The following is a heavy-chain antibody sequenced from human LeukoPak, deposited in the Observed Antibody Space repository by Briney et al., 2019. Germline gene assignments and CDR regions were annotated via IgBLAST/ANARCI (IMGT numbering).Heavy chain of an antibody. CDR3: ARDFYYYYGMDV. V-gene: IGHV3-74*01. Sequence: GGSLRLSCAASGFTFSRYWMHWVRQAPGKGLVWVALINSDGSSTSYADSVKGRFTISRDNAKNTLYLQMNSLRAEDTAVYYCARDFYYYYGMDVWGQGTTVTVSS. CDR1: GFTFSRYW. J-gene: IGHJ6*02. CDR2: INSDGSST.